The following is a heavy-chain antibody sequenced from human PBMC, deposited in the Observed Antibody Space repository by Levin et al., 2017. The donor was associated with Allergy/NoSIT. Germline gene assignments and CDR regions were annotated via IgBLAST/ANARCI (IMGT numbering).Heavy chain of an antibody. Sequence: GGSLRLSCAASGFTVSSNYMSWVRQAPGKGLEWVSVIYSGGSTYYADSVKGRFTISRDKSKNTLYLQMNSLRAEDTAVYYCARDLGEIAVAGTRYYYYGMDGWGQGTTVTVSS. V-gene: IGHV3-66*01. CDR3: ARDLGEIAVAGTRYYYYGMDG. CDR2: IYSGGST. CDR1: GFTVSSNY. D-gene: IGHD6-19*01. J-gene: IGHJ6*02.